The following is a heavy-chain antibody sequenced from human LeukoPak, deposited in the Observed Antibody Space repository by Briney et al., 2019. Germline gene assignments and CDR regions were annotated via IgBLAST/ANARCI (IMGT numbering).Heavy chain of an antibody. V-gene: IGHV4-4*07. D-gene: IGHD2/OR15-2a*01. CDR3: ARVGGNSAYGRNWFDP. CDR2: IYSSGIT. Sequence: SETLPHTRTVSGGSISSYYWSWIRQPAGKGLEWIGRIYSSGITNYNPSLKSRVTMSVDTSKNQFSLNLSFVTAADTAVYFCARVGGNSAYGRNWFDPWGQGTLVTVSS. CDR1: GGSISSYY. J-gene: IGHJ5*02.